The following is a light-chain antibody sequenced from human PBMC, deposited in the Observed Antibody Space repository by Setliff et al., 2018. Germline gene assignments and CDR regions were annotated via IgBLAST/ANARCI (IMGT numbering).Light chain of an antibody. CDR2: ANH. CDR1: NSNIGENS. J-gene: IGLJ2*01. CDR3: ASWDTALSALV. Sequence: QSVLAQPPSLSAAPGQKATISCSGSNSNIGENSVCWYRHVPGTAPSLLIYANHERPSGISDRISASKSGTSAALAITGLQTGDEATYYCASWDTALSALVFGGGTKGTVL. V-gene: IGLV1-51*01.